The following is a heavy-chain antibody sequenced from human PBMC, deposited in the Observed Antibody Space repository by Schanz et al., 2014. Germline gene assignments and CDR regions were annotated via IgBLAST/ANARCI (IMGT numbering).Heavy chain of an antibody. CDR1: GGTFSTYT. J-gene: IGHJ4*02. Sequence: QVQLVQSGAEVKKPGSSVKVSCKASGGTFSTYTISWVRQAPGQGLEWMGRIIPILGIANYAQKFQGRVTITADKSTITAYMDVSSLRSEDTAVYYCASSGAGYSSSWDFDYWGQGTLVTVSS. V-gene: IGHV1-69*02. CDR3: ASSGAGYSSSWDFDY. D-gene: IGHD6-13*01. CDR2: IIPILGIA.